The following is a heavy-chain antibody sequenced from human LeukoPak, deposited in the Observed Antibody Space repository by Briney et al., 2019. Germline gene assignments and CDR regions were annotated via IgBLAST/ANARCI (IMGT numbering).Heavy chain of an antibody. CDR2: IGNSGGST. CDR1: GFTFSSYS. Sequence: GGSLRLSCSASGFTFSSYSMHWVRQAPGKGLEYVSGIGNSGGSTSYADSVKGRFTISRDNSKNTLYLQMSSLTAEDTALYCCVHSPRIAASHPWGQGTLVTVSS. CDR3: VHSPRIAASHP. V-gene: IGHV3-64D*08. D-gene: IGHD6-13*01. J-gene: IGHJ5*02.